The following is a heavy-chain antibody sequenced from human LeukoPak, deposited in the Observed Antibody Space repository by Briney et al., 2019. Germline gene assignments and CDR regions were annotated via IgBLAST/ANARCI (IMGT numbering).Heavy chain of an antibody. D-gene: IGHD6-13*01. CDR1: GGSISSGGYY. CDR3: ARRSSSQPPNY. V-gene: IGHV4-31*03. Sequence: SETLSLTCTVSGGSISSGGYYWSWIRQHPGKGLEWIGYIYYSGSTYYNPSLKSRVTISVDTSKNQFSLKLSSVTAADTAVYYCARRSSSQPPNYWGQGTLVTVSS. J-gene: IGHJ4*02. CDR2: IYYSGST.